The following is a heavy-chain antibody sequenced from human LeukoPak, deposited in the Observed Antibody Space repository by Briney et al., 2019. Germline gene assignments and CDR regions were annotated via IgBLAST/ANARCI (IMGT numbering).Heavy chain of an antibody. Sequence: ASVKVSCKASGYTFTTFCIHWVRQAPGQRREWMGMVNPSIGSTRFAQKFKDRVTMTRDMSTNTVYMEVSGLRFEDTALYYCARATRGYDSGRDFDYWGQGTLVTVSS. V-gene: IGHV1-46*01. CDR3: ARATRGYDSGRDFDY. J-gene: IGHJ4*02. CDR2: VNPSIGST. CDR1: GYTFTTFC. D-gene: IGHD3-10*01.